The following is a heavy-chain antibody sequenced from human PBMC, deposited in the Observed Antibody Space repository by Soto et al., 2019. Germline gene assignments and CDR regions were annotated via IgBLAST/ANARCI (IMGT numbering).Heavy chain of an antibody. Sequence: ETLSLTCTVSGGSIISGYWSWIRQPPGKGLEWIGYISYSGNTNYNPSLKSRVTMSVDTPKNQLSLRLSSVTTADTAVYYCAGLRGYAGSPIDYWGQGTLVTVSS. D-gene: IGHD2-15*01. J-gene: IGHJ4*02. CDR3: AGLRGYAGSPIDY. CDR2: ISYSGNT. V-gene: IGHV4-59*01. CDR1: GGSIISGY.